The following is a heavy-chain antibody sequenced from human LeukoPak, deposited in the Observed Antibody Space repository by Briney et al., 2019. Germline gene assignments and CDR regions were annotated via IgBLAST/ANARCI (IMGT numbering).Heavy chain of an antibody. J-gene: IGHJ4*02. D-gene: IGHD3-10*01. V-gene: IGHV4-38-2*01. CDR2: IYHSGST. CDR1: GSSISGGYY. CDR3: ARVLWFGAYNFDY. Sequence: SETLSLTCAVSGSSISGGYYWGWIRQPPGKGLEWIGSIYHSGSTYYNPSLKSRVTISVDTSKNQFSLKLSSVTAADTAVYYCARVLWFGAYNFDYWGQGTLVTVSS.